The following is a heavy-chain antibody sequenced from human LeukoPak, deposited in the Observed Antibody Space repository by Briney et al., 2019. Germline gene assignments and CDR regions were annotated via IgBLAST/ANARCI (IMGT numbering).Heavy chain of an antibody. CDR3: ATASVPGAIEGPFDALDT. D-gene: IGHD2-2*02. V-gene: IGHV1-69*05. Sequence: SVKVSCKPSGGSFRYYDISWVRQAPGQGLEWMGRSIPLYATKKYAQRFQGRVTIITDASATTAYMELSSLRSEDTAVYYCATASVPGAIEGPFDALDTWGQGTMVTVSS. CDR2: SIPLYATK. J-gene: IGHJ3*02. CDR1: GGSFRYYD.